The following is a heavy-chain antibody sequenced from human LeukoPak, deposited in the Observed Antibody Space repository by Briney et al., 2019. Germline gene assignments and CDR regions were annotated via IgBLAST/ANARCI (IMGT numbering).Heavy chain of an antibody. V-gene: IGHV3-21*04. J-gene: IGHJ4*02. D-gene: IGHD1-26*01. CDR3: TKDSGNYYQAD. CDR2: ISSSSYI. Sequence: PGGSLRLSCAASGFTFSSYSMNWVRQAPGKGLEWVSSISSSSYIYYADSVKGRFTISRDTSKNTLCLQMSSLRAEDTAIYYCTKDSGNYYQADWGQGTLVTVSS. CDR1: GFTFSSYS.